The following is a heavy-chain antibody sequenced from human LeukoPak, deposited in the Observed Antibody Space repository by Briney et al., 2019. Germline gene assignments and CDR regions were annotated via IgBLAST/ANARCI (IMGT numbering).Heavy chain of an antibody. CDR3: ARDRYGGNEYYFDS. CDR2: IYYSGST. J-gene: IGHJ4*02. CDR1: GGSISSGDYY. Sequence: PSQTLSLTCTVSGGSISSGDYYWNWIRQPPGTGLEWIGYIYYSGSTYYNPSLKSRVTISVDTSKNQFSLKLSSVTAADTAVYYCARDRYGGNEYYFDSWGQGTLVTVSS. V-gene: IGHV4-30-4*01. D-gene: IGHD4-23*01.